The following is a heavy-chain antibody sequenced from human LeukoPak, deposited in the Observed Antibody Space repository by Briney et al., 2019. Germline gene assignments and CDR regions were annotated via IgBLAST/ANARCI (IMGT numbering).Heavy chain of an antibody. Sequence: GGSLRLSCTASGFTFGDYAMGWVRQAPGKGLEWVSFIRSKAYGGTTEYAASVKGRFTISRDDSESIAYLQMNSLKTEDTAVYYCTRDKVNDFWSGYFRYYYYYMDVWGKGTTVTVSS. CDR3: TRDKVNDFWSGYFRYYYYYMDV. CDR2: IRSKAYGGTT. V-gene: IGHV3-49*04. CDR1: GFTFGDYA. J-gene: IGHJ6*03. D-gene: IGHD3-3*01.